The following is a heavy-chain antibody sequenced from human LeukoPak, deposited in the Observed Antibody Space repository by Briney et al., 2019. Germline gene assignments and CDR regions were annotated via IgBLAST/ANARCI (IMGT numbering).Heavy chain of an antibody. Sequence: SETLSLTCAVSGISISTYYWRWIRQPAGKGLEWIGRIYTSGNTNYKPSLKSRLTISVDKSKNHLSLKLSSLTAADTAFYYCVGGPSGTAFDNWGHATLVTVSS. CDR3: VGGPSGTAFDN. V-gene: IGHV4-4*07. J-gene: IGHJ4*01. D-gene: IGHD1-1*01. CDR2: IYTSGNT. CDR1: GISISTYY.